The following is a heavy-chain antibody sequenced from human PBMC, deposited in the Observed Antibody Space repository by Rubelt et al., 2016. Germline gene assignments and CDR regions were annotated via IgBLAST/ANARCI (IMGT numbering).Heavy chain of an antibody. J-gene: IGHJ4*03. CDR1: GGSISTFY. CDR3: AREEGWPQPIGY. D-gene: IGHD5-24*01. V-gene: IGHV4-59*01. CDR2: LSNGGSP. Sequence: VSGGSISTFYWTWIRRTPGRGLEWIGDLSNGGSPNYNPSLKSRVTLSEGTSKNQFSLTLRSVTAADTAVYYCAREEGWPQPIGYWGQGDLVTVSS.